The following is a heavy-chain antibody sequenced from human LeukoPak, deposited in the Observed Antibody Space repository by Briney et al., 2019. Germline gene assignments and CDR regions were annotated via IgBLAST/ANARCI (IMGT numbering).Heavy chain of an antibody. CDR2: IYYSGST. J-gene: IGHJ1*01. CDR3: ARAVRSYDILTGPSRAGGPEYFQH. D-gene: IGHD3-9*01. V-gene: IGHV4-59*01. CDR1: GGSISSYY. Sequence: PSETLSLTCTVSGGSISSYYWSWIRQPPGKGLEWIGYIYYSGSTNYNPSLKSRVTISVDTSKNQFSLKLSSVTAADTAVYYCARAVRSYDILTGPSRAGGPEYFQHWGQGTLVTVSS.